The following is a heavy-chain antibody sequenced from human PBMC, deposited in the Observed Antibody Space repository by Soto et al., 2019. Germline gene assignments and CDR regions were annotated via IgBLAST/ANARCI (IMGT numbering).Heavy chain of an antibody. J-gene: IGHJ6*02. CDR1: GFTFSSYA. Sequence: QVQLVESGGGVVQPGRSLRLSCAASGFTFSSYAMHWVRQAPGKGLEWVAVISYDGSNKYYADSVKGRFTISRDNSKNTLYLQMNSLRAEDTAVYYCAREVREYGDYGTDVWGQGTTVTVSS. CDR3: AREVREYGDYGTDV. V-gene: IGHV3-30-3*01. CDR2: ISYDGSNK. D-gene: IGHD4-17*01.